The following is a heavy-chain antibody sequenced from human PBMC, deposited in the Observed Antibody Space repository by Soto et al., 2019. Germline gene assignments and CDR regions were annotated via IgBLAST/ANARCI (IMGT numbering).Heavy chain of an antibody. CDR1: GGSISSGGYY. Sequence: QVQLQESGPGLVKPSQTLSLTCTVSGGSISSGGYYWSWIRQHPGQGLEWIGYIYYSGSTYYNPSLKSRVTISVDTSKNQFSLKLSSVTAADTAVYYCARGQEHYDFFSWVGWGPFDYWGQGTLVTVSS. D-gene: IGHD3-3*01. CDR2: IYYSGST. V-gene: IGHV4-31*03. J-gene: IGHJ4*02. CDR3: ARGQEHYDFFSWVGWGPFDY.